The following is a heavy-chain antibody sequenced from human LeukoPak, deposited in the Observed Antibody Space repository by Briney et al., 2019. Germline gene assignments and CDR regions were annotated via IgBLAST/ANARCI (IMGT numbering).Heavy chain of an antibody. CDR2: ISYDADKK. CDR3: ARSSITQWLSFDY. D-gene: IGHD6-19*01. J-gene: IGHJ4*02. V-gene: IGHV3-30*04. Sequence: PGGSLRLSCEASGLTFRTYAMHWVRQAPGKGLEWVAVISYDADKKQYADSVKGRFTISRDNSKNTLYLQMNSLRAEDTAVYYCARSSITQWLSFDYWGQGTLVTVSS. CDR1: GLTFRTYA.